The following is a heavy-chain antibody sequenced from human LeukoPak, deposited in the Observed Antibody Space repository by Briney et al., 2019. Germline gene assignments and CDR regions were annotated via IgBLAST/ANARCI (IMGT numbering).Heavy chain of an antibody. CDR1: GYSFISHW. J-gene: IGHJ6*02. Sequence: GESLKISCKGSGYSFISHWIGWVRQMPGKGLELLGIIYPGDSDIRSSPSFQGQVTISADKSITTAYLQWSSLKASDTAMYYCARPNTAGGYYYGMDVWGQGTTVTVSS. D-gene: IGHD5-18*01. V-gene: IGHV5-51*01. CDR3: ARPNTAGGYYYGMDV. CDR2: IYPGDSDI.